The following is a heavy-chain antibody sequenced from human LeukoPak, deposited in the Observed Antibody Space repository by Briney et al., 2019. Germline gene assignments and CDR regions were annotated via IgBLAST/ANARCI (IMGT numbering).Heavy chain of an antibody. V-gene: IGHV4-61*02. CDR3: ARDRLGSPEG. Sequence: SETLSLTCTVSGGSTSSGSYYWSWIRQPAGKGLEWIGRIYTSGSTNYNPSLKSRVTISVDTSKNQFSLKLSSVTAADTAVYYCARDRLGSPEGWGQGTLVTVSS. CDR2: IYTSGST. CDR1: GGSTSSGSYY. D-gene: IGHD3-10*01. J-gene: IGHJ4*02.